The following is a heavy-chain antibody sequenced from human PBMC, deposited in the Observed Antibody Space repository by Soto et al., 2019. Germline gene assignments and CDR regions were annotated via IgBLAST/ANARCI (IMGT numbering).Heavy chain of an antibody. CDR3: AKDPYYYDSSGYPGDY. D-gene: IGHD3-22*01. Sequence: AVGSLRLSCAASGFTFSSYAMSWVRQAPGKGLEWVSAISGSGGSTYYADSVKGRFTISRDNSKNTLYLQMNSLRAEDTALYYCAKDPYYYDSSGYPGDYWGQGTRVTVSS. J-gene: IGHJ4*02. CDR1: GFTFSSYA. V-gene: IGHV3-23*01. CDR2: ISGSGGST.